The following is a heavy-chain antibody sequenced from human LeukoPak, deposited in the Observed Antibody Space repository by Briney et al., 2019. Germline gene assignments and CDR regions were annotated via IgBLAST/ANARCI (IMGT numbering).Heavy chain of an antibody. D-gene: IGHD2-2*01. Sequence: ASETLSLTCTVSGGSISNYYWTWIRQPPGKGLEWIGYVYYSGSTNYNPSLKSRVTISVDTSKNQFSLKLSSVTAADTAVYYCARSKYHLLYWGQGTLVTVSS. V-gene: IGHV4-59*01. CDR3: ARSKYHLLY. CDR1: GGSISNYY. CDR2: VYYSGST. J-gene: IGHJ4*02.